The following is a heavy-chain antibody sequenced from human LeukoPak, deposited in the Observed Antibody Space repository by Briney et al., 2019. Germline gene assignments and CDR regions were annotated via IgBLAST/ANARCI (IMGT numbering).Heavy chain of an antibody. CDR1: GGSISSSSCY. CDR2: IYYSGST. CDR3: ARGRGRGGATQRSTIDY. D-gene: IGHD1-26*01. Sequence: SSETLSLTCTVSGGSISSSSCYWGWIRQPPGKGLEWIGSIYYSGSTYYNPSLKSRVAISVDTSKNQFSLKLSSVTAADTAVYYCARGRGRGGATQRSTIDYWGQGTLVTVSS. J-gene: IGHJ4*02. V-gene: IGHV4-39*01.